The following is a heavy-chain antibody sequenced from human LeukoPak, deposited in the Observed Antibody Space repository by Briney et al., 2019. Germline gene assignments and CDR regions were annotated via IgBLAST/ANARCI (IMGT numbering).Heavy chain of an antibody. CDR1: GFTFTSRSA. V-gene: IGHV1-58*02. CDR2: IVVDSDNT. D-gene: IGHD6-13*01. CDR3: AAPYTSSWFDL. J-gene: IGHJ5*02. Sequence: GASVKVSCKASGFTFTSRSAMQWVRQARGQRLEWIGWIVVDSDNTNYAENFQERVTITRDMSASTSYMELSSLRSEDTAVYFCAAPYTSSWFDLWGQGTLVTVSS.